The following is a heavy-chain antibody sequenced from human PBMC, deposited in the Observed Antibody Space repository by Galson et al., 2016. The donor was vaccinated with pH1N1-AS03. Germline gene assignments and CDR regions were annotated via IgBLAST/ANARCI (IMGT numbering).Heavy chain of an antibody. CDR2: VWNTGDNK. J-gene: IGHJ4*02. V-gene: IGHV3-33*01. CDR1: GFTLTNYG. D-gene: IGHD3-22*01. CDR3: ARRDDNSGYFIDH. Sequence: SLRLSCAASGFTLTNYGMHWVRQSPGKGLEWVSVVWNTGDNKFYADSVGGRFTISRDSSENTLYLDMNNLRAEDTAIYYCARRDDNSGYFIDHWGQGTLVSVTS.